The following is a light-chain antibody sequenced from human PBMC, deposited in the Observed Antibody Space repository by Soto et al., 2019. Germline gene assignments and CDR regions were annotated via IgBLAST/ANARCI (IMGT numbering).Light chain of an antibody. CDR3: QQYNNWLRT. CDR1: QTISRNF. Sequence: EIVLTQSPGTLSLSPGERATLSCRASQTISRNFLAWYHQKGGQAPRLLIHGASSRATGIPDRFSGSGSGTDFTLTITRLEPEDFAVYYCQQYNNWLRTFGQGTKVEIK. V-gene: IGKV3-20*01. CDR2: GAS. J-gene: IGKJ1*01.